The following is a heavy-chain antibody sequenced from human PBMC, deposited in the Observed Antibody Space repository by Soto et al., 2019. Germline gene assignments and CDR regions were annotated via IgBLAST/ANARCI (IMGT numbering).Heavy chain of an antibody. V-gene: IGHV1-3*01. CDR1: GYTFTSYA. Sequence: QVQLVQSGAEVKKPGASVKVSCKASGYTFTSYAMQWVRQAPGQRLEGMGWINAGNGNTKYSQKFQGRVTITRDTSASTAYMELSSLRSEDTAVDYCARSIVVVTSFDYWGQGTLVTVSS. J-gene: IGHJ4*02. CDR2: INAGNGNT. CDR3: ARSIVVVTSFDY. D-gene: IGHD3-22*01.